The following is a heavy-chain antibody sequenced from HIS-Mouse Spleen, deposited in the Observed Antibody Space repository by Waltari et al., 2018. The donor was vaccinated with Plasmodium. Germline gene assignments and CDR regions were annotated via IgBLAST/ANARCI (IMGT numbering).Heavy chain of an antibody. J-gene: IGHJ1*01. V-gene: IGHV1-2*02. Sequence: QVQLVQSGAEVKKPGASATFSCKASGSPFTGYYMHWFLQAPGQGLEWMGWINPNSGGTNYAKKFQGRVTMTRDTSISTAYMELSRLRSDDTAVYYCARVLGYKAAAGTFVEYFQHWGQGTLVTVSS. D-gene: IGHD6-13*01. CDR2: INPNSGGT. CDR3: ARVLGYKAAAGTFVEYFQH. CDR1: GSPFTGYY.